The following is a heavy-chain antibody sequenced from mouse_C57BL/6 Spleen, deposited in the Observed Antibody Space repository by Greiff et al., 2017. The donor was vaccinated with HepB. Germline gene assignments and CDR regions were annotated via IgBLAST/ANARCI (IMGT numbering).Heavy chain of an antibody. CDR3: ARALNWDGDWYFDV. J-gene: IGHJ1*03. CDR2: INYDGSST. V-gene: IGHV5-16*01. Sequence: EVKLMESEGGLVQPGSSMKLSCTASGFTFSDYYMAWVRQVPEKGLEWVANINYDGSSTYYLDSLKSRFIISRDNAKNILYLQMSSLKSEDTATYYCARALNWDGDWYFDVWGTGTTVTVSS. D-gene: IGHD4-1*01. CDR1: GFTFSDYY.